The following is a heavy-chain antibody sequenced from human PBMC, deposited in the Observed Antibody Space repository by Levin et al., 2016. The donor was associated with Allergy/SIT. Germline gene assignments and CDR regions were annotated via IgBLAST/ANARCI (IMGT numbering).Heavy chain of an antibody. V-gene: IGHV3-30*18. Sequence: GESLKISCAVSGFTFSSYGIHWVRQAPGKGLEWVAVISYDGRETSYGDSVKGRFTISRDNSKNTLYLQMNNLRAEDTAVYYCAKDFSVATMDRNYYYMDVWGKGTTVTVSS. CDR1: GFTFSSYG. D-gene: IGHD3-10*01. CDR2: ISYDGRET. J-gene: IGHJ6*03. CDR3: AKDFSVATMDRNYYYMDV.